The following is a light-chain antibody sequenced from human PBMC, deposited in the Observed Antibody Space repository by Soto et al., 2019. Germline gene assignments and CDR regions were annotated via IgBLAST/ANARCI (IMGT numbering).Light chain of an antibody. CDR1: QSISSY. V-gene: IGKV1-39*01. CDR3: QHGYSTPLT. Sequence: IQMTQSASSLSASVEDRVTTTCRASQSISSYLNWYQQKPGKAPKLLIYAASSLQSGVPSRFSGSGSGTDFTLTISSLQPEDVATYFCQHGYSTPLTFGGGTKVDIK. J-gene: IGKJ4*01. CDR2: AAS.